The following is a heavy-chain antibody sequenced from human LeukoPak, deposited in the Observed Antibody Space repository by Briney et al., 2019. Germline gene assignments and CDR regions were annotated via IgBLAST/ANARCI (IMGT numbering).Heavy chain of an antibody. CDR2: ISSSGSTI. D-gene: IGHD6-19*01. J-gene: IGHJ4*02. Sequence: PGGSLRLSCAASGFTFSSYEVNWVRQAPGKGLEWVSYISSSGSTIYYADSVKGRFTISRDNAKNSLYLQMNSLRAEDTAVYYCARAGYSSVFDYWGQGTLVTVSS. CDR1: GFTFSSYE. V-gene: IGHV3-48*03. CDR3: ARAGYSSVFDY.